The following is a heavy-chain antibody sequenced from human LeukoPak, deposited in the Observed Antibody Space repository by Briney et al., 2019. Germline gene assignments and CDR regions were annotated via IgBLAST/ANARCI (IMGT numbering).Heavy chain of an antibody. CDR2: ISSLGSTL. CDR1: GFPFSSYE. V-gene: IGHV3-48*03. D-gene: IGHD3-10*01. Sequence: GGSLRLSCGASGFPFSSYEMNWVRQAPGRGVEGVSYISSLGSTLYYADSVKGRFTISRDNAKKSLYLQMDSLRAEDTAVYYCARDGGDYGSGSYYAYWGQGTLVTVSS. CDR3: ARDGGDYGSGSYYAY. J-gene: IGHJ4*02.